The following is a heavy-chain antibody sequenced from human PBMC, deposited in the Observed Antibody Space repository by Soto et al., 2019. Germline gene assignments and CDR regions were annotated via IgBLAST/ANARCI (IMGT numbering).Heavy chain of an antibody. CDR2: ISSEGNNK. Sequence: GGSLRLSCLSSGFNFLNSAMHWVRQAPGKGLEYVSGISSEGNNKYYGDAVKGRFIISRDNSENTVFLQMTNARPEDAAVYYCVKDPFYYSSGGRFRYWGRGTLVTVSS. CDR1: GFNFLNSA. V-gene: IGHV3-64D*06. J-gene: IGHJ4*02. D-gene: IGHD2-15*01. CDR3: VKDPFYYSSGGRFRY.